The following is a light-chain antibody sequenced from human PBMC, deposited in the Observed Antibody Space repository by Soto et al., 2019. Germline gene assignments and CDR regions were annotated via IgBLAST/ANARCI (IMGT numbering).Light chain of an antibody. CDR3: QQRSNWPPLT. J-gene: IGKJ4*01. V-gene: IGKV3-11*01. Sequence: EIVLTQYTATLSLSPGERATLSCRASQSVSSYLAWYQQKPGQAPRLLIYDASNRATGIPARFSGSGSGTDFTLTSSSLEPEDFAVYYCQQRSNWPPLTFGGGIKVEIK. CDR1: QSVSSY. CDR2: DAS.